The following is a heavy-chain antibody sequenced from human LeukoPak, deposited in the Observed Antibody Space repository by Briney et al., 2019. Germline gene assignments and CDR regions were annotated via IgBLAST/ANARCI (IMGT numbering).Heavy chain of an antibody. CDR2: IYWDDDK. Sequence: ESGPTLVNPTQTLTLTCTFSGFSLSASGVGVGWIRQPPGKALEWLALIYWDDDKGYSPSLKSRLTITKDTSKNQVVLRMTNMDPVDTATYYCAHRSLYLAALDYWGQGTLVTVSS. CDR1: GFSLSASGVG. V-gene: IGHV2-5*02. D-gene: IGHD6-6*01. CDR3: AHRSLYLAALDY. J-gene: IGHJ4*02.